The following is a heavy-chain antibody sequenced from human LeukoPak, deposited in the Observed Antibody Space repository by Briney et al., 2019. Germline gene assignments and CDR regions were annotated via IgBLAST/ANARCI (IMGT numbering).Heavy chain of an antibody. D-gene: IGHD3-10*01. CDR2: ISSSGSTI. J-gene: IGHJ4*02. Sequence: PGGSLRLSCAASGFTFSSYEMNWVRQAPGKGLEWVSYISSSGSTIYYADSVKGRFTISRDNAKNSLYLQMNSLRAEDTAVYYCARTSLYGSGSYHDYWGQETLVTVSS. CDR3: ARTSLYGSGSYHDY. CDR1: GFTFSSYE. V-gene: IGHV3-48*03.